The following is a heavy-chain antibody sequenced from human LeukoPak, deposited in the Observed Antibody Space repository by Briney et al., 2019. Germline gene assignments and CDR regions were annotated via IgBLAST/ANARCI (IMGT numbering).Heavy chain of an antibody. CDR2: ISSSSSYI. D-gene: IGHD2-15*01. Sequence: KSGGSLRLSCAASGFTFSSYSMNWVRQAPGKGLEWVSSISSSSSYIYYADSVKGRFTISRDNAKNSLYLQMNSLRAGDTAVYYCAREEGYCSGGSCYGAFDIWGQGTMVTVSS. V-gene: IGHV3-21*01. J-gene: IGHJ3*02. CDR1: GFTFSSYS. CDR3: AREEGYCSGGSCYGAFDI.